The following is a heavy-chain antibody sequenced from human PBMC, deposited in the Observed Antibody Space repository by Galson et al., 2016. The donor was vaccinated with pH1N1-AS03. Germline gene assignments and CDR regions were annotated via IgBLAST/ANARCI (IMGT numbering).Heavy chain of an antibody. CDR1: GYSSPNYW. Sequence: QSGAEVKKPGESLRISCKGFGYSSPNYWISWVRQMPGKGLEWIGRIDPSDSYVNYSPSFRGHVTISADMSITTAYLQWSSLKASDTAIYCARPGPGTSSSRSGFAFWGQGTLVSVSS. CDR3: ARPGPGTSSSRSGFAF. V-gene: IGHV5-10-1*01. CDR2: IDPSDSYV. D-gene: IGHD1-1*01. J-gene: IGHJ4*02.